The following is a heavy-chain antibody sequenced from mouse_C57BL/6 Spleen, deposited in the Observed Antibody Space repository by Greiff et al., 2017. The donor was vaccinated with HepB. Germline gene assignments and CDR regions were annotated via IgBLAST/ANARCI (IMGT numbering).Heavy chain of an antibody. J-gene: IGHJ4*01. CDR2: ISYDGSN. CDR3: ARREGITTVEFSGMDY. D-gene: IGHD1-1*01. CDR1: GYSITSGYY. Sequence: EVHLVESGPGLVKPSQSLSLTCSVTGYSITSGYYWNWIRQLPGNKLEWMGYISYDGSNNYNPSLKNRIPITRDTSKNQFFLKLNSVTTEDTATYYGARREGITTVEFSGMDYWGQGTSVTVSS. V-gene: IGHV3-6*01.